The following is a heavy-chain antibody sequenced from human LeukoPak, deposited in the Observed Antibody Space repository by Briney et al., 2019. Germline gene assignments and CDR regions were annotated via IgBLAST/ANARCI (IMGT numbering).Heavy chain of an antibody. CDR3: ARAGGYSGYGREWGSYYYYYMDV. D-gene: IGHD5-12*01. CDR2: IKQDGSEK. Sequence: GGSLRLSCAAPGFTFSIYWMSWVRQAPGKGLEWVANIKQDGSEKYYVDSVKGRFTISRDNAKNSLYLQMNSLRAEDTAVYYCARAGGYSGYGREWGSYYYYYMDVWGKGTTVTISS. J-gene: IGHJ6*03. CDR1: GFTFSIYW. V-gene: IGHV3-7*01.